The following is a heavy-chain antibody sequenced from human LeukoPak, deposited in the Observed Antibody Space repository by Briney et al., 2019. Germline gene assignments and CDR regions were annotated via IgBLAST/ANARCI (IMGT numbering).Heavy chain of an antibody. V-gene: IGHV3-66*01. CDR2: IYSSGST. J-gene: IGHJ4*02. D-gene: IGHD3-9*01. CDR1: GFTVSSNY. Sequence: GGSLRLSCVASGFTVSSNYMSWVRQAPGKGLEWVSVIYSSGSTYYIDSVKGRFTISRDNSKNTLFLQMNSLRAEDTAVYYCARDYDVLTAQDYWGQGTLVIVSS. CDR3: ARDYDVLTAQDY.